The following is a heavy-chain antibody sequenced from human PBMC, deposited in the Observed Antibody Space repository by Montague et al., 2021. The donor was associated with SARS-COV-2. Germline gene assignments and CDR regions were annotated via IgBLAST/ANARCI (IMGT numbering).Heavy chain of an antibody. V-gene: IGHV4-34*01. J-gene: IGHJ3*02. CDR1: GGSSSGYY. CDR2: INHSGST. Sequence: SETLSLTCAVYGGSSSGYYWSWIRQPPGKGLEWIGEINHSGSTNYNPSLKSRVTISVDTSKNQFSLKLSSVTAADTAVYYCARFPTSYYYDSKAAPATPGAFDIWGQGTMVTVSS. CDR3: ARFPTSYYYDSKAAPATPGAFDI. D-gene: IGHD3-22*01.